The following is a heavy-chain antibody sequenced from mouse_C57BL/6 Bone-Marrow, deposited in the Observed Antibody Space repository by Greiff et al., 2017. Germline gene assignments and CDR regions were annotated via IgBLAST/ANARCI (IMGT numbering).Heavy chain of an antibody. CDR2: IYPGDGDT. J-gene: IGHJ2*01. CDR1: GYAFSSSW. CDR3: ARALIYYDYDYFDY. Sequence: VKVVESGPELVKPGASVKISCKASGYAFSSSWMNWVKQRPGKGLEWIGRIYPGDGDTNYNGKFKGKATLTADKSSSTAYMQLSSLTSEDSAVYFCARALIYYDYDYFDYWGQGTTLTVSS. D-gene: IGHD2-4*01. V-gene: IGHV1-82*01.